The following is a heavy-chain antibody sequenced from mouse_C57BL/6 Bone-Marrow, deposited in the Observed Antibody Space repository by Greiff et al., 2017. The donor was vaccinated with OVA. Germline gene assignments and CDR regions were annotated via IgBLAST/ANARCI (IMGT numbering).Heavy chain of an antibody. D-gene: IGHD1-1*01. CDR3: ARGQYDGSSYGYFDV. J-gene: IGHJ1*03. CDR1: GYTFTSYW. V-gene: IGHV1-64*01. CDR2: IHPNSGST. Sequence: QVQLQQPGAELVKPGASVKLSCKASGYTFTSYWMHWVKQRPGQGLEWIGMIHPNSGSTNYNEKFKSKATLTVDKSSSTAYMQLSSLTSEDSAVYYCARGQYDGSSYGYFDVWGTGTTVTVSS.